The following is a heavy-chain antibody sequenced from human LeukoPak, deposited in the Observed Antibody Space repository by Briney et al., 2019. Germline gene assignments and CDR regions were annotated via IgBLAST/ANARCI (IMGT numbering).Heavy chain of an antibody. V-gene: IGHV4-30-2*01. CDR1: GGSISSYS. CDR2: IYHSGST. CDR3: ARVGSSWELDY. D-gene: IGHD6-13*01. Sequence: ASETLSLTCTVSGGSISSYSWSWIRQPPGKGLEWIGYIYHSGSTYYNPSLKSRVTISVDRSKNQFSLKLSSVTAADTAVYYCARVGSSWELDYWGQGTLVTVSS. J-gene: IGHJ4*02.